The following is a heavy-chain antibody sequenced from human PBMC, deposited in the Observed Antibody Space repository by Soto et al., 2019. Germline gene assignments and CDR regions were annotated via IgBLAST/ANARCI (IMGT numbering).Heavy chain of an antibody. J-gene: IGHJ5*02. CDR2: IVPLFGTT. CDR3: AKASGRSWYNWFNP. CDR1: GGNFTSYA. Sequence: SVKVSCKASGGNFTSYAISWVRQAPGQGLEFMGGIVPLFGTTNYAHKFRGRVTITADESTSTVYMEVSSLRSEDTAVYYCAKASGRSWYNWFNPWGQGTLVIVSS. V-gene: IGHV1-69*13. D-gene: IGHD6-13*01.